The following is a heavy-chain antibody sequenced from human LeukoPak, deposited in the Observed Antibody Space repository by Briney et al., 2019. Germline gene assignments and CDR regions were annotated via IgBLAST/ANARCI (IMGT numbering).Heavy chain of an antibody. CDR3: ARERGIVVVTSRSYWFDP. D-gene: IGHD3-22*01. CDR1: GGTFSSYG. J-gene: IGHJ5*02. CDR2: ISAYNGNT. V-gene: IGHV1-18*01. Sequence: ASVKVSCKASGGTFSSYGISWVRQAPGQGLEWMGWISAYNGNTNYAQKLQGRVTMTTDTSTSTAYMELRSLRSDDTAVYYCARERGIVVVTSRSYWFDPWGQGTLVTVSS.